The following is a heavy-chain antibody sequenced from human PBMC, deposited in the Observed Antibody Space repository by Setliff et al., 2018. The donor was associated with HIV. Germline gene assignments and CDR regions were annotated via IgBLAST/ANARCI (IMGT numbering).Heavy chain of an antibody. Sequence: PSETLSLTCDVSGGSISSGGYSWSWIRQPPGKGLEWIGYIYHRGSTYYNPSLKSRVTISVDRSKNQFSLKLSSVTAADTAVYYCARLGYSGSLVGAFDIWGQGTMVTVSS. CDR2: IYHRGST. J-gene: IGHJ3*02. V-gene: IGHV4-30-2*01. CDR3: ARLGYSGSLVGAFDI. CDR1: GGSISSGGYS. D-gene: IGHD1-26*01.